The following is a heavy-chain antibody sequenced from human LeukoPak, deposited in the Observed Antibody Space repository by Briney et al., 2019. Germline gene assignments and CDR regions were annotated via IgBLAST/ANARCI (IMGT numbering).Heavy chain of an antibody. CDR1: GDSVSSNSAA. CDR2: TYYRPKWYN. D-gene: IGHD5-12*01. J-gene: IGHJ4*02. V-gene: IGHV6-1*01. Sequence: SQTLSLTCAISGDSVSSNSAAWNWIRQSPSRGLEWLGRTYYRPKWYNDYAVSVKSRITINPDTTKNQFSLQLNSVTPEDTAVYYCARDLMVDMKATIFDYWGQGTLVTVSS. CDR3: ARDLMVDMKATIFDY.